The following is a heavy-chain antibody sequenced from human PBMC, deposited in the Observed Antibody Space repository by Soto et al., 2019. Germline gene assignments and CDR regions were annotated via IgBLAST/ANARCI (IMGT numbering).Heavy chain of an antibody. J-gene: IGHJ4*02. CDR2: ISSSSSYI. V-gene: IGHV3-21*01. CDR1: GFTFSSYS. CDR3: ARYFDWLLSPLYYFDY. Sequence: GGSLRLSCAASGFTFSSYSMNWVRQAPGKGLEWVSSISSSSSYIYYADSVKGRFTISRDNAKNSLYLQMNSLRAEDTAVYYCARYFDWLLSPLYYFDYWGQGTLVTVSS. D-gene: IGHD3-9*01.